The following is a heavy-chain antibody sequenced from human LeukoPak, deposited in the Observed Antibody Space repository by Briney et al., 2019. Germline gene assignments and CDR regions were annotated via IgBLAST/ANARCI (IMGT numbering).Heavy chain of an antibody. J-gene: IGHJ5*02. V-gene: IGHV4-59*11. Sequence: PSETLSLTCTVSGVSISIHYWSWIRQPPGKGLEWIGYIYNSESTYYNPSLKSRVTISLDTSKNQFSLRLNSVTAADTAVYYCARVKGSNWFDPWGQGTLVTVSS. CDR1: GVSISIHY. D-gene: IGHD6-6*01. CDR3: ARVKGSNWFDP. CDR2: IYNSEST.